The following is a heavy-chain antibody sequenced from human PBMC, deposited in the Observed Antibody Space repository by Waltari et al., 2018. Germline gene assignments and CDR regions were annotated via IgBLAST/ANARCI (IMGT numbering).Heavy chain of an antibody. CDR3: ASPSGSRDAFDI. CDR1: GGPFSSYA. Sequence: QVQLVQAGAEVKKPGSSVRGSCKASGGPFSSYAVGWVRQAPGQGLEWMGGIIPIFGTANYAQKFQGRVPITTDESTSTAYMELSSLRSEDTAVYYCASPSGSRDAFDIWGQGTMVTVSS. CDR2: IIPIFGTA. D-gene: IGHD1-26*01. J-gene: IGHJ3*02. V-gene: IGHV1-69*05.